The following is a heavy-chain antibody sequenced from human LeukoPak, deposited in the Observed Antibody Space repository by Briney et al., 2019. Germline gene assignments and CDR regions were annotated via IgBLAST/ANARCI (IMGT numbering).Heavy chain of an antibody. CDR1: GFTFIDTW. D-gene: IGHD2/OR15-2a*01. CDR3: ARDWFHAIDY. CDR2: IRGDGSDA. J-gene: IGHJ4*02. Sequence: PGGSLRLSCAASGFTFIDTWMHWVRQVPGKGLVWVSRIRGDGSDARYAESVKGRFTISRDNAKNTLYLQMNSLRDEDTAVYYCARDWFHAIDYWGQGTLVTVSS. V-gene: IGHV3-74*01.